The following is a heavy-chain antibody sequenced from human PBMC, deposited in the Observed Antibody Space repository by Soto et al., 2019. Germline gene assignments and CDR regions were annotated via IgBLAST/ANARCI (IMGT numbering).Heavy chain of an antibody. V-gene: IGHV3-48*01. D-gene: IGHD2-15*01. CDR3: ARDERYCSGGSCVDDAFDI. J-gene: IGHJ3*02. CDR1: GFTFSSYS. CDR2: ISSSSSTI. Sequence: GGSLRLSCAASGFTFSSYSMNWVRQAPGKGLEWVSYISSSSSTIYYADSVKGRFTISRDNAKNSLYLQMNSLRAEDTAVYYCARDERYCSGGSCVDDAFDIWGQGTMVTVSS.